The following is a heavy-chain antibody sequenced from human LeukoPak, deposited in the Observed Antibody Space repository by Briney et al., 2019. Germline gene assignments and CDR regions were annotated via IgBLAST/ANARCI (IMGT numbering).Heavy chain of an antibody. CDR2: IYPADFDT. J-gene: IGHJ6*02. CDR1: GYTFNTYW. V-gene: IGHV5-51*01. D-gene: IGHD3-16*01. Sequence: GESLKISCEGSGYTFNTYWIGWVRQMPGKGLEWIGIIYPADFDTRHSPSFQGQVTMSADRSISTAYLQWNNLKASDTATYYWVRGGHRIRASRNYFYYFNMDVWGHGTKVTVSS. CDR3: VRGGHRIRASRNYFYYFNMDV.